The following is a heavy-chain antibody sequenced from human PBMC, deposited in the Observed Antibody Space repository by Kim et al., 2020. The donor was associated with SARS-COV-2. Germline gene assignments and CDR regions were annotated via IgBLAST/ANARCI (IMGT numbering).Heavy chain of an antibody. V-gene: IGHV1-3*01. J-gene: IGHJ5*02. CDR3: AANGWFDP. Sequence: NGNTKYSQKFQGRVTITRDTSASTAYMELSSLRSEDTAVYYCAANGWFDPWGQGTLVTVSS. CDR2: NGNT.